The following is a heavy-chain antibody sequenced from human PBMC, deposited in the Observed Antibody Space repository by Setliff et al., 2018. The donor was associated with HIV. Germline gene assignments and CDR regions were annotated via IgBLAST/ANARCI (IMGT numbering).Heavy chain of an antibody. CDR2: ITPSGDT. CDR1: GYYFSSGYY. J-gene: IGHJ4*02. V-gene: IGHV4-38-2*02. D-gene: IGHD1-1*01. CDR3: SNWNTTVDADS. Sequence: SETLSLTCNVSGYYFSSGYYWGWIWRPPGKGLEWIGEITPSGDTNYIPSLKSRVTMSLDTSKNQFSLNLNSVTAADTAVYYCSNWNTTVDADSWGQGTLVTVSS.